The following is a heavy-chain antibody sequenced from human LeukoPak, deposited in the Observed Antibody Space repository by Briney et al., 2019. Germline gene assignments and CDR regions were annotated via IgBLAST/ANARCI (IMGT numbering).Heavy chain of an antibody. CDR1: GFTFDDYA. D-gene: IGHD5-24*01. J-gene: IGHJ4*02. CDR2: ISWNSGSI. Sequence: PGGSLRLSCAASGFTFDDYAMHWVRHAPGKGLEWVSGISWNSGSIGYADSVKGRFTISRDNAKNSLYLQMNSLRAEDTALYYCAKGYRKGRWLPLDYWGQGTLVTVSS. V-gene: IGHV3-9*01. CDR3: AKGYRKGRWLPLDY.